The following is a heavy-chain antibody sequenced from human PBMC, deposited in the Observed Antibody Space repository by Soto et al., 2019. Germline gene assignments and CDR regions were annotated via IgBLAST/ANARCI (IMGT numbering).Heavy chain of an antibody. V-gene: IGHV5-51*01. J-gene: IGHJ6*02. Sequence: GESLKISCSGSGYRFTSHWIGWVRQMPGNGLEWVGVIWPGDSGTRSSPSFQGQVTISDDKSISTVYLQWNRLKASDTAMYFCSRHSLYTTSPSFSMDVWGQGTAVTVSS. CDR1: GYRFTSHW. CDR2: IWPGDSGT. CDR3: SRHSLYTTSPSFSMDV. D-gene: IGHD1-26*01.